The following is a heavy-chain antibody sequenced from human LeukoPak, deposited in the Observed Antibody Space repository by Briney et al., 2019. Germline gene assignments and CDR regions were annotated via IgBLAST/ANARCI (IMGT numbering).Heavy chain of an antibody. CDR2: IKQDGSEK. Sequence: PGGSLRLSCATSGFTFSSYWMSWVRQAPGKGLEWVAHIKQDGSEKHYVDSVKGRFTISGDNAKNSLYLQMNSLRAEDTAVYYCTGISGSYAAYFDYWGQGTLVSVSS. CDR3: TGISGSYAAYFDY. D-gene: IGHD1-26*01. J-gene: IGHJ4*02. V-gene: IGHV3-7*01. CDR1: GFTFSSYW.